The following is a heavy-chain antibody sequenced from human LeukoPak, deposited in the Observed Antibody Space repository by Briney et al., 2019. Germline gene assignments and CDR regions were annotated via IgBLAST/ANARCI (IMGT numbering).Heavy chain of an antibody. CDR3: ACVATRWNDDAFDI. V-gene: IGHV3-23*01. CDR2: INARSGHT. CDR1: GFTFINYA. J-gene: IGHJ3*02. Sequence: PGGSLRLSCAGSGFTFINYAMMWVRQAPGKGLEWVSAINARSGHTYYADSVKGRFTISRDNSKNTLYLQMNSLRAEDTAVYYCACVATRWNDDAFDIWGQGTMVTVSS. D-gene: IGHD1-1*01.